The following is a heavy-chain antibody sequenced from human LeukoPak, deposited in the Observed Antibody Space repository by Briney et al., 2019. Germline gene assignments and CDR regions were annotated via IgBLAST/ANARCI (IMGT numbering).Heavy chain of an antibody. V-gene: IGHV3-7*01. J-gene: IGHJ4*02. Sequence: GGSLRLSCAASGFTFSSYWMSWVRQAPGKGLEWVANIKQDGSEKYYADSVKGRFTISRDNSKNTLYLQMNSLRAEDTAVYYCARSVWYYFDYWGQGTLVTVSS. CDR2: IKQDGSEK. CDR1: GFTFSSYW. CDR3: ARSVWYYFDY. D-gene: IGHD3-10*01.